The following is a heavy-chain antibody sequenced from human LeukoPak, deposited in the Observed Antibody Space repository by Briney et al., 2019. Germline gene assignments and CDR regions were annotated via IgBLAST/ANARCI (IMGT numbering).Heavy chain of an antibody. CDR2: IYSGGDT. CDR1: GFTVSSNF. D-gene: IGHD1-26*01. V-gene: IGHV3-53*01. Sequence: PGGSLRLSCAASGFTVSSNFMRWVRQAPGKGLEWVSVIYSGGDTYYADSVKGRFTISRDSSKNTLYLQMNSLRAEDTAVYYCARDIGGIFDSWGQGTLVTVSS. J-gene: IGHJ4*02. CDR3: ARDIGGIFDS.